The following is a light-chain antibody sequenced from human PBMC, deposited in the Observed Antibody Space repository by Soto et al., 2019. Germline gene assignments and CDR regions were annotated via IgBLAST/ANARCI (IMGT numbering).Light chain of an antibody. CDR2: GAS. CDR1: QSVSNN. J-gene: IGKJ2*01. V-gene: IGKV3-15*01. Sequence: EIVMTQSPVTLDVSPGERATLSCRASQSVSNNLAWYHQKPGQAPRFLIYGASTRATGIPARFSGSGSGTEFTLTISSLQSEDFAVYYCLQYNDWPRTSGQGTKLEIK. CDR3: LQYNDWPRT.